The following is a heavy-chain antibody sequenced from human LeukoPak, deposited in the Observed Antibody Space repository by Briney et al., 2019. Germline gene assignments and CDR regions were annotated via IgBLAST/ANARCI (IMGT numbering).Heavy chain of an antibody. J-gene: IGHJ4*02. CDR1: GGSVSSGSYY. CDR3: AREWWLQPDY. Sequence: SETLSLTCTVSGGSVSSGSYYWSWIRQPPGKGLEWIGYIYYSGSTNYNPSLKSRVTISVDTSKNQFSLKLSSVTAADTAVYYCAREWWLQPDYWGQGTLVTVSS. CDR2: IYYSGST. V-gene: IGHV4-61*01. D-gene: IGHD5-24*01.